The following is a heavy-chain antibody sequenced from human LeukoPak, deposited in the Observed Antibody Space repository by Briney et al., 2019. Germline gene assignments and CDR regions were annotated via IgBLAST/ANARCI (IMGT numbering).Heavy chain of an antibody. CDR2: IYWNDDK. D-gene: IGHD6-13*01. Sequence: ESGPTLVKPTQILTLTCTFSGFSLSTSGVGVGWIRQPPGKALEWLALIYWNDDKRYSPSLKSRLTITKDTSKNQVVLTMTNMDPVDTATYYCAHTQQLVKIDAFDIWSQGTMVTVSS. CDR1: GFSLSTSGVG. CDR3: AHTQQLVKIDAFDI. V-gene: IGHV2-5*01. J-gene: IGHJ3*02.